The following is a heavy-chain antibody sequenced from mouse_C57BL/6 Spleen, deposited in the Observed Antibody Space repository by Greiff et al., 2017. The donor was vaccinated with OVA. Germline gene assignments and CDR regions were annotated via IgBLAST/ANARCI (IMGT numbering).Heavy chain of an antibody. Sequence: EVQLQQSGAELVKPGASVKLSCTASGFNITDYYMHWVKQRTEQGLEWIGRIDPEDGETKYAPKFQGKDTITADTSSNTAYLPISSLTSEDTAVYYCARDYDYAVDAMDYWGQGTSVTGSS. CDR3: ARDYDYAVDAMDY. CDR1: GFNITDYY. D-gene: IGHD2-4*01. V-gene: IGHV14-2*01. J-gene: IGHJ4*01. CDR2: IDPEDGET.